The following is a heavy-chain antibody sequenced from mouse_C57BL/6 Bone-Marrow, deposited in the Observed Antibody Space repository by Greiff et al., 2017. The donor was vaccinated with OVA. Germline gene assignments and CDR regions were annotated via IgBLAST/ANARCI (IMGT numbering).Heavy chain of an antibody. CDR2: INPNNGGT. Sequence: VQLQQSGPELVKPGASVKMSCKASGYTFTDYNMHWVKQSHGKSLEWIGYINPNNGGTSSNQKFKGKATLTVNKSSSTAYMELRSLTSEDSAVYYCASGRSTMVTTWDYWGQGTTLTVSS. D-gene: IGHD2-2*01. CDR1: GYTFTDYN. V-gene: IGHV1-22*01. CDR3: ASGRSTMVTTWDY. J-gene: IGHJ2*01.